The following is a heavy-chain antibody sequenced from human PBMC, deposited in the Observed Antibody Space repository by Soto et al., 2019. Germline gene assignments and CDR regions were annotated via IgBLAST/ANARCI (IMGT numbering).Heavy chain of an antibody. CDR3: ARNYYDSSGPFDY. CDR2: IDPSDSYT. Sequence: VESLKISCKGSGYSFTSYWISWVRQMPGKGLEWMGRIDPSDSYTNYSPSFQGHVTISADKSISTAYPQWSSLKASDTAMYYCARNYYDSSGPFDYWGQGTLVTVSS. CDR1: GYSFTSYW. D-gene: IGHD3-22*01. V-gene: IGHV5-10-1*01. J-gene: IGHJ4*02.